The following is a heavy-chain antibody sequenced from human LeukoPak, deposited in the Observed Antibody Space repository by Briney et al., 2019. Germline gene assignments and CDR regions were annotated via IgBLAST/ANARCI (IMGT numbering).Heavy chain of an antibody. CDR3: VRAPGAAALDF. J-gene: IGHJ4*02. V-gene: IGHV3-21*01. D-gene: IGHD6-13*01. Sequence: GGSLRLSCVASGFTFTTHSMNWVRQAPGKGPEWVASINSGSSYISYTDSVKGRFTISRDNTEKSIYLQMNYLRVEDTALYYCVRAPGAAALDFWGQGTLVTVTS. CDR2: INSGSSYI. CDR1: GFTFTTHS.